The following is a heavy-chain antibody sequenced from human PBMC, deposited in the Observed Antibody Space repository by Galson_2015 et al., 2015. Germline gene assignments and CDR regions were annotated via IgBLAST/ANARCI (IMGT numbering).Heavy chain of an antibody. V-gene: IGHV3-53*01. D-gene: IGHD6-13*01. CDR2: IYSGGSI. J-gene: IGHJ4*02. CDR1: GFTVSSDY. CDR3: ARSYSSSLYSDS. Sequence: SLRLSCAASGFTVSSDYMSWVRQAPGKGLEWVSVIYSGGSIFYADSVKGRFTISRDNSKNTLDLQMNSLRVEDTAVYYCARSYSSSLYSDSWGRGTLVTVSS.